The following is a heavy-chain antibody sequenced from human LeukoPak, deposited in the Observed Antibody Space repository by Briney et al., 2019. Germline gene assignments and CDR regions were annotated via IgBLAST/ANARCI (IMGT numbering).Heavy chain of an antibody. CDR1: GGSVSSGNFY. D-gene: IGHD2-21*02. J-gene: IGHJ6*02. CDR2: IYYSGST. Sequence: SETLSLTCTVSGGSVSSGNFYWSWIRQPPGKGLEWIGYIYYSGSTSYNPSLRSRVTISIDRSKNQFSLKLTSVTAADTAMYYCSASDCDHYAMDVWGQGTTVTVSS. CDR3: SASDCDHYAMDV. V-gene: IGHV4-61*01.